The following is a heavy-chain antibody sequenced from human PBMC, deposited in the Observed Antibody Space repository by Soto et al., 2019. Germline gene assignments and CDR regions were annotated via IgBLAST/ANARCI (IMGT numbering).Heavy chain of an antibody. J-gene: IGHJ4*02. CDR2: FDPEDGET. CDR1: GYTLTELS. CDR3: ARDGPPTAY. Sequence: ASVKVSCKVSGYTLTELSMHWVRQAPGKGLEWMGGFDPEDGETIYAQKLQGRVTMTTDTSTSTAYMELRTLISDDTAVYYCARDGPPTAYWGQGTLVTVSS. V-gene: IGHV1-24*01.